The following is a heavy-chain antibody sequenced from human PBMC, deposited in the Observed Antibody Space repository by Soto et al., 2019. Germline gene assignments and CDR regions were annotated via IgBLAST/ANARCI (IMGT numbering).Heavy chain of an antibody. J-gene: IGHJ3*02. Sequence: PGGSLRLSCAASGFTFSGYWMSWVRQAPGKGLEWVANIKQDGSEKYYVDSVKGRFAISRDNAKNSLYLQMNSLRAEDTAVYYCARPAVAGGAFDIWGQGTMVTVSS. CDR3: ARPAVAGGAFDI. CDR1: GFTFSGYW. CDR2: IKQDGSEK. V-gene: IGHV3-7*03. D-gene: IGHD6-19*01.